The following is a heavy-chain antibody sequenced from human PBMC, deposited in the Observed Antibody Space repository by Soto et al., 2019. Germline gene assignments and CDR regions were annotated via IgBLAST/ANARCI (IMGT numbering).Heavy chain of an antibody. D-gene: IGHD5-18*01. CDR1: GGSISSGSYF. Sequence: PSETLSLTCTVSGGSISSGSYFWSWIRQHPGKGLEWIGYIYCSESTHYNPSLKSRVTISLDTSKNQFSLRLSSMTAADTAVYYCARVKYSSVYTIDYWGQGTLVTVS. V-gene: IGHV4-31*02. CDR3: ARVKYSSVYTIDY. J-gene: IGHJ4*02. CDR2: IYCSEST.